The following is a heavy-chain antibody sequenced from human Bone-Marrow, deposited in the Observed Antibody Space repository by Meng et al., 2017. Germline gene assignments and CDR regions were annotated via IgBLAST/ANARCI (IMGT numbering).Heavy chain of an antibody. CDR3: ARASDILTGYFLDY. V-gene: IGHV1-8*03. CDR2: MNPNSGNT. J-gene: IGHJ4*02. CDR1: GYTFTSYD. D-gene: IGHD3-9*01. Sequence: ASVKVSCKASGYTFTSYDINWVRQATGQGLEWMGWMNPNSGNTGYAQKFQGRVTITRNTSISTAYMELSSLRSEDTAVYSGARASDILTGYFLDYWGQGTLVTVSS.